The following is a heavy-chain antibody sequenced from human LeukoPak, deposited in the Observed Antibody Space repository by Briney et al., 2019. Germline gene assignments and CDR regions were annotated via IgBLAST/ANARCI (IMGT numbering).Heavy chain of an antibody. CDR3: AIVALYCSGGSCYSSYYYYYMDV. D-gene: IGHD2-15*01. CDR1: GGSISSYY. CDR2: IYYSGST. J-gene: IGHJ6*03. V-gene: IGHV4-59*01. Sequence: SETLSLTCTVSGGSISSYYWSWIRQPPGKGLEWIGYIYYSGSTNYNPSLKSRVTISVDTSKNQFSLKLSSVSAADTAVYYCAIVALYCSGGSCYSSYYYYYMDVWGKGTTVTVSS.